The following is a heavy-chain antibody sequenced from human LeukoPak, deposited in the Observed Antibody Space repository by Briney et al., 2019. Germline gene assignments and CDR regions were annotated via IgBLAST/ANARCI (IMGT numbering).Heavy chain of an antibody. V-gene: IGHV1-69*05. D-gene: IGHD2-2*02. J-gene: IGHJ3*02. CDR3: ARDLGYCSSTSCYRDSEDDAFDT. CDR2: IIPIFGTA. CDR1: GGTFSSYA. Sequence: GASVKVSCKASGGTFSSYAISWLRQAPGQGLEWMGGIIPIFGTANYAQKFQGRVTITTDESTSTAYMELSSLRSEDTAVYYCARDLGYCSSTSCYRDSEDDAFDTWGQGTMVTVSS.